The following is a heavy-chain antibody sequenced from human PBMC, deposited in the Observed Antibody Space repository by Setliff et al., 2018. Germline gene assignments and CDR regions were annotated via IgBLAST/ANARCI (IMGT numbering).Heavy chain of an antibody. V-gene: IGHV1-69*13. Sequence: GASVKVSCKTSGYSFTSCGISWVRQAPGQGLEWMGGIIPLLETVKYAQKFQGRLTITADESTRTVYMELSSLRSEDTAIYYCARGRDGYTSNALEFWGQGTMVTVSS. J-gene: IGHJ3*01. CDR3: ARGRDGYTSNALEF. D-gene: IGHD5-12*01. CDR2: IIPLLETV. CDR1: GYSFTSCG.